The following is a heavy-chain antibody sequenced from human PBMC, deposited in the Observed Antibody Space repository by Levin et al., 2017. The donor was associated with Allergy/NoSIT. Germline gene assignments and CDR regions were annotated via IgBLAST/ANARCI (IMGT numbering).Heavy chain of an antibody. CDR1: GFTFSSYS. D-gene: IGHD2-2*01. Sequence: GESLKISCAASGFTFSSYSMNWVRQAPGKGLEWVSSISSSSSYIYYADSVKGRFTISRDNAKNSLYLQMNSLRAEDTAVYYCARRGYCSSTSCYLLPDAFDIWGQGTMVTVSS. CDR3: ARRGYCSSTSCYLLPDAFDI. CDR2: ISSSSSYI. V-gene: IGHV3-21*01. J-gene: IGHJ3*02.